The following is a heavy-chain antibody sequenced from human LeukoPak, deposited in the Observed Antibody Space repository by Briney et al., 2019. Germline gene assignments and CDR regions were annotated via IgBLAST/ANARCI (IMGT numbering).Heavy chain of an antibody. D-gene: IGHD1-1*01. J-gene: IGHJ6*04. V-gene: IGHV4-61*02. CDR1: GGSISSGSYY. CDR3: ARYTIPYWNDAQMDV. CDR2: IYTSGST. Sequence: SQTLSLTCTVSGGSISSGSYYWSWIRQPAGKGLEWIGRIYTSGSTNYNPSLKSRVTMSVDTSKNQFSLKLSSVTAADTAVYYCARYTIPYWNDAQMDVWGKGTTVTVSS.